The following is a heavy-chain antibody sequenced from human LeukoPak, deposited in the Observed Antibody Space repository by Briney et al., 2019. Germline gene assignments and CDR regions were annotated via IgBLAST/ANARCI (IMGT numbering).Heavy chain of an antibody. V-gene: IGHV3-48*04. CDR3: ARESYYDFWSGYYRYGSYYMDF. CDR1: GFTFSSYS. D-gene: IGHD3-3*01. Sequence: GGSLRLSCAASGFTFSSYSMNWVRQAPGKGLEWGSYISSSSSTIYYADSVKGRFTISRDNAKNSLYLQMNSLRAEDTAVYYCARESYYDFWSGYYRYGSYYMDFWGKGTTVTVSS. J-gene: IGHJ6*03. CDR2: ISSSSSTI.